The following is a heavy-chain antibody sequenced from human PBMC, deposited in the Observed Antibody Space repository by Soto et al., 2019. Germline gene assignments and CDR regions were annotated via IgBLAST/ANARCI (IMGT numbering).Heavy chain of an antibody. CDR2: IFPIFGTA. J-gene: IGHJ4*02. Sequence: GASVKVSCKASAATFRTYVITGVRRPPGQGLKGLGGIFPIFGTANYAQKFQARVTITADKSTSTAYLELSSLRSEDTAVYYCARVGVKYDYGGNFLDYWGQGTLVTVSS. CDR3: ARVGVKYDYGGNFLDY. V-gene: IGHV1-69*06. D-gene: IGHD4-17*01. CDR1: AATFRTYV.